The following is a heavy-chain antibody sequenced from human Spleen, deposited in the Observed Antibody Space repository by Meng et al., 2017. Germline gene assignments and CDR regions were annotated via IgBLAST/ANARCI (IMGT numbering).Heavy chain of an antibody. CDR2: IDWDDDE. D-gene: IGHD3-22*01. J-gene: IGHJ3*02. V-gene: IGHV2-70*04. CDR3: ARAYDSSGYTAFDI. CDR1: GISLSTSGMR. Sequence: SGPTLVKPTQTLTLTCTFSGISLSTSGMRVSWIRQSPGKALEWLARIDWDDDEFYSTSLKTRLTISKDTSKNQVVLTMTKMDPVDTGTYYCARAYDSSGYTAFDIWGQGTLVTVSS.